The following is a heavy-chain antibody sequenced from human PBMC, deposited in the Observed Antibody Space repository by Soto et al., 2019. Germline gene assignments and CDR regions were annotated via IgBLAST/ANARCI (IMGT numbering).Heavy chain of an antibody. V-gene: IGHV3-23*01. J-gene: IGHJ4*02. D-gene: IGHD3-10*02. Sequence: EVQLLESGGGLVQPGGSLRLSCAASGFTFSSYAMSWVRQAPGKGLEWVSAISGSGGSTYYADSVKGRFTISRDNSKNTLYLQLNSLRAEDTAVYYCAKDLSGELLSHWGYWGQGTLVTVSS. CDR2: ISGSGGST. CDR1: GFTFSSYA. CDR3: AKDLSGELLSHWGY.